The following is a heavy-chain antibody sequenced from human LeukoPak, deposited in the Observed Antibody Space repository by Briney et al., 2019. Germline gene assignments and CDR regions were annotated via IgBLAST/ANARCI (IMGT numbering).Heavy chain of an antibody. CDR2: IKQDGSEK. D-gene: IGHD1-26*01. CDR1: GFTISNYG. J-gene: IGHJ4*02. Sequence: PGGSLRLSCAASGFTISNYGMQWVRQAPGKGLEWGANIKQDGSEKYYVDSVKGRFTISRDNAKNSLYLQMNSLRAEDTAVYYCARDKIVGATLFDYWGQGTLVTVSS. CDR3: ARDKIVGATLFDY. V-gene: IGHV3-7*01.